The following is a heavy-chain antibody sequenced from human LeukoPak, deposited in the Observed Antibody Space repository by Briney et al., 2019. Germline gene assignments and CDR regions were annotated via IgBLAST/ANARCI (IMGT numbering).Heavy chain of an antibody. D-gene: IGHD6-19*01. CDR1: GYTFNSYG. Sequence: ASVKVSCKASGYTFNSYGISWVRQAPGQGLEWMGWISAHIGNTNYEEKVQGRVTMTTDTSTSTAYMELRSLRSDDTAVYYCARDKGTVATYYYYYMDVWGKGTTVTVSS. J-gene: IGHJ6*03. CDR2: ISAHIGNT. V-gene: IGHV1-18*01. CDR3: ARDKGTVATYYYYYMDV.